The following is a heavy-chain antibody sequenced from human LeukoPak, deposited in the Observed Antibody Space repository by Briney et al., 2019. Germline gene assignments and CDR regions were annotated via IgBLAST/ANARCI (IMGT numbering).Heavy chain of an antibody. V-gene: IGHV3-30*01. CDR3: ARAGGDSYGYYYYYMDV. Sequence: PGGSLGLSGAASGFTFSSYAMHWVRQAPGKGLEWVAVISYDGSNKYYADSVKGRFTISRDNSKNTLYLQMNSLRAEDTAVYYCARAGGDSYGYYYYYMDVWGKGTTVTVSS. CDR1: GFTFSSYA. D-gene: IGHD5-18*01. J-gene: IGHJ6*03. CDR2: ISYDGSNK.